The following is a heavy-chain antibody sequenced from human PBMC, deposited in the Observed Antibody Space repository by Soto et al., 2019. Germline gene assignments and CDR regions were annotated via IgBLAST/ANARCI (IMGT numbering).Heavy chain of an antibody. Sequence: EVQLVESGGGLVKPGGSVRLSCAASGFTFSNAWMSWVRQAPGKGLEWVGRIKSKSAGGTTEYDATVKDRFTISRDDSKNTLYLQMNSLKIEDTAVYYCARGHRSSGKIFDSWCQGTLVTVSS. CDR2: IKSKSAGGTT. CDR1: GFTFSNAW. CDR3: ARGHRSSGKIFDS. D-gene: IGHD3-22*01. V-gene: IGHV3-15*01. J-gene: IGHJ4*02.